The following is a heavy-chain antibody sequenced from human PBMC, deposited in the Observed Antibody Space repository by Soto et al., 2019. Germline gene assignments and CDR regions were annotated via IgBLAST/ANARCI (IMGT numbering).Heavy chain of an antibody. CDR3: VRQGIDYLHGLVDV. Sequence: QVQLQQSGPRLVKPSETLSLTCTVSSGPDRSHNWGWIRQPPGRGLEWIGYVYYTGDTAYNPSLRSRVSISADTATNDISLTLNSVTAADTAVYYCVRQGIDYLHGLVDVWGQGTTVSVSS. D-gene: IGHD4-17*01. CDR2: VYYTGDT. V-gene: IGHV4-59*08. CDR1: SGPDRSHN. J-gene: IGHJ6*02.